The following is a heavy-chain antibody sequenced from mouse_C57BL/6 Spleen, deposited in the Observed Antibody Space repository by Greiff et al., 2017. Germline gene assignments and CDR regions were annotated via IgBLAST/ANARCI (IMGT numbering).Heavy chain of an antibody. J-gene: IGHJ2*01. V-gene: IGHV3-6*01. CDR3: ARKSPIYDGYFDY. D-gene: IGHD2-3*01. CDR2: ISYDGSN. CDR1: GYSITSGYY. Sequence: ESGPGLVKPSQSLSLTCSVTGYSITSGYYWNWIRQFPGNKLEWMGYISYDGSNNYNPSLKNRISITRDTSKNQFFLKLNSVTTEDTATYYCARKSPIYDGYFDYWGQGTTLTVSS.